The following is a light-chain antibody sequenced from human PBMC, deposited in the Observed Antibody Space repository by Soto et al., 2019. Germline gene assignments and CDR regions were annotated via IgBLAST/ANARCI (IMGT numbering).Light chain of an antibody. CDR3: AAWDDSLIAFGV. Sequence: QSVLTQPPSASGTPGQRVTISCSGSNSNIGSNTVNWYQQLPGTAPKLLIYSNNQRPSGVPDRFSGSKAGTSASLAISGLQSEDEDDYYCAAWDDSLIAFGVFGGGTQLTVL. CDR2: SNN. CDR1: NSNIGSNT. J-gene: IGLJ3*02. V-gene: IGLV1-44*01.